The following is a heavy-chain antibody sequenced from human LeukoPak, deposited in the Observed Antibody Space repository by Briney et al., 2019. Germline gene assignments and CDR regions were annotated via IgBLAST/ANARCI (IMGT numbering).Heavy chain of an antibody. CDR1: GYRFTNYW. CDR2: IYPGDSDT. J-gene: IGHJ4*02. CDR3: ARRGLITAAGSEFDY. Sequence: GESLKISCKGSGYRFTNYWIGWVRQMPGKGLEWMGIIYPGDSDTRYSPSFQGQVTISADKSITTAYLQWSSLKASGTAMYYCARRGLITAAGSEFDYWGQGTLVTVSS. V-gene: IGHV5-51*01. D-gene: IGHD6-13*01.